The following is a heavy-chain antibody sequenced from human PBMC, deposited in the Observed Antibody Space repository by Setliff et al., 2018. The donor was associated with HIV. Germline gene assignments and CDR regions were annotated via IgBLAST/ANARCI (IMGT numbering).Heavy chain of an antibody. J-gene: IGHJ3*02. CDR3: ARGGGYCGGDCYPTQDAFDI. CDR2: ISAYNGNT. D-gene: IGHD2-21*02. Sequence: GASVKVSCKASGYTFTSYGISWVRQAPGQGLEWMGWISAYNGNTNYAQKLQGRVTRTTDTSTSTAYMELRSLRSDDTAVYYCARGGGYCGGDCYPTQDAFDIWGQGTMVTVSS. V-gene: IGHV1-18*01. CDR1: GYTFTSYG.